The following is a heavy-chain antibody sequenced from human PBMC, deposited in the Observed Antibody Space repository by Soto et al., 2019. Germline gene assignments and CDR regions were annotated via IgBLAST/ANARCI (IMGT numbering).Heavy chain of an antibody. CDR1: RFNFSAYC. CDR3: AKARYASGWSGLDT. J-gene: IGHJ5*02. CDR2: ISYDGVNK. Sequence: SRILSCAASRFNFSAYCMHLVRHAPGKGLEWVAGISYDGVNKFYSASMKGRLTVSGDNAKNTFYLQMKSLRPADTALYYCAKARYASGWSGLDTWGQGALVTVSS. D-gene: IGHD6-19*01. V-gene: IGHV3-30*18.